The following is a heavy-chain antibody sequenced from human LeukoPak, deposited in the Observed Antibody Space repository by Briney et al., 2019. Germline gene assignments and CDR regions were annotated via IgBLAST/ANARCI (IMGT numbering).Heavy chain of an antibody. CDR1: GFTFSSYW. CDR2: IGIAGDT. CDR3: IRGGIQVSGIDAFDI. V-gene: IGHV3-13*01. Sequence: GGSLRLSCAASGFTFSSYWMHWVRQAPGRGLEWVSAIGIAGDTYYPDSVKGRFTISRENAKNSMYLQMNSLKDGDTAVYYCIRGGIQVSGIDAFDIWGQGTMVTVSS. J-gene: IGHJ3*02. D-gene: IGHD5/OR15-5a*01.